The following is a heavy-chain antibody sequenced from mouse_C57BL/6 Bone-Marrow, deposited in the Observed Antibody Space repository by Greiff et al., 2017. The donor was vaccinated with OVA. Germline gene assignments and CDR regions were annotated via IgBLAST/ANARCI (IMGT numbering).Heavy chain of an antibody. V-gene: IGHV12-3*01. CDR3: AGGSGYGFAY. CDR2: ITHSGET. J-gene: IGHJ3*01. CDR1: GFPITSGYY. D-gene: IGHD3-2*02. Sequence: VQLVESGPGLVKPSQSLFLTCSITGFPITSGYYWIWIRQSPGKPLEWMGYITHSGETFYNPSLQSPISITRETSKNQFFLQLNSVTTEDTAMYYCAGGSGYGFAYWGQGTLVTVSA.